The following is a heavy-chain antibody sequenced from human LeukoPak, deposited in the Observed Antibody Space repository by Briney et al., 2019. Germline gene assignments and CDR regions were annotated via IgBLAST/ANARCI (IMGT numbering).Heavy chain of an antibody. J-gene: IGHJ4*02. V-gene: IGHV1-3*01. CDR2: IKAGNGNT. D-gene: IGHD3-22*01. Sequence: ASVNVSCKASGYTFTSYAMHWVRQAPGPRLEWMGWIKAGNGNTKYSQKFQGRVTITRDTSASTAYMELSSLRSEDTAVYYCARPDYYDSSGYTYWGQGTLVTVSS. CDR1: GYTFTSYA. CDR3: ARPDYYDSSGYTY.